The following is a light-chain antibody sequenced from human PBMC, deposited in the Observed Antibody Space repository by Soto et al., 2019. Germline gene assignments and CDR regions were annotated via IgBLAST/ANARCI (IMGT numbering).Light chain of an antibody. CDR2: GNS. J-gene: IGLJ2*01. CDR1: SSNIGAGYD. Sequence: QSVLTQPPSVSGAPGQRVTISCTGSSSNIGAGYDVHWYQQLPGTAPKLLIYGNSNRPSGVPYRFAGSKSCTSASLAITGLQAEDEADYSCQSYDSRLSGYVVFGGGTQLTVL. V-gene: IGLV1-40*01. CDR3: QSYDSRLSGYVV.